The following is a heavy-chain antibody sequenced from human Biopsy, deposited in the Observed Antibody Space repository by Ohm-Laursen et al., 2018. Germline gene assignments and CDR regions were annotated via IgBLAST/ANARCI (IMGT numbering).Heavy chain of an antibody. D-gene: IGHD3-3*01. J-gene: IGHJ4*02. CDR3: ATPFQYYDSWGGYPPFDH. CDR2: IIAVSGLV. CDR1: EGTFSNYA. Sequence: SSVKVSCNASEGTFSNYAISWVRQAPGEGLEWMGGIIAVSGLVNYAPKFQGRVSITADKSTTTAYMELSNLKSEDTAVYYCATPFQYYDSWGGYPPFDHWGQGTLVTVSS. V-gene: IGHV1-69*17.